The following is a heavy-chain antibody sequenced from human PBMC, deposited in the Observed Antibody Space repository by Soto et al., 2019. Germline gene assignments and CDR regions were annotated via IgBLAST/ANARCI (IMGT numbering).Heavy chain of an antibody. J-gene: IGHJ5*02. CDR2: IYYSGST. D-gene: IGHD6-13*01. V-gene: IGHV4-59*01. Sequence: SETLSLTCTVSGGSISSYYWSWIRQPPGKGLEWIGYIYYSGSTNYNPSLKSRVTMSVDTSKNQFSLKLSSVTAADTAVHYCARDKVRVDSSSFNWFDPWGQGTLVTVSS. CDR1: GGSISSYY. CDR3: ARDKVRVDSSSFNWFDP.